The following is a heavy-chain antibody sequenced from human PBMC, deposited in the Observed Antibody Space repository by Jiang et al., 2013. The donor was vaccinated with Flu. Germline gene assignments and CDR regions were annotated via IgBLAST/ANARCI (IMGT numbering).Heavy chain of an antibody. Sequence: KPTQTLTLTCTFSGFSLYNSGEGVGWIRQPPGKALEWLALLYWGDDERYRPSLKTRLTITKGTSKNQVVLTMTNVDPADTATYYCAHRRGEWGAFDIWGQGTMVTVSS. D-gene: IGHD2-8*01. CDR1: GFSLYNSGEG. J-gene: IGHJ3*02. V-gene: IGHV2-5*02. CDR2: LYWGDDE. CDR3: AHRRGEWGAFDI.